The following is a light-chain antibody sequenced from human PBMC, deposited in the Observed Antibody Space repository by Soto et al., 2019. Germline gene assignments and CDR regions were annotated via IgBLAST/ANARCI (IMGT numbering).Light chain of an antibody. CDR2: DTS. V-gene: IGKV3-11*01. J-gene: IGKJ4*01. CDR1: QNVKYY. Sequence: EIVVTQSPATLSLSPGDRATLSCRTSQNVKYYLAWYQQKPGQAPRLLIYDTSNRATGLPARFTGSGSGTYFPLTIGSLEPEDFAVYYCHQRGDWPTFGGGTKVEV. CDR3: HQRGDWPT.